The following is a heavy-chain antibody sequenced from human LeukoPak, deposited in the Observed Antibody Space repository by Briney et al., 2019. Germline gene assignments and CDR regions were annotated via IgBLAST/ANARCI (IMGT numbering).Heavy chain of an antibody. V-gene: IGHV2-70*11. CDR1: GFSLSTSGTC. Sequence: SGPTLVNPTHTLTLTCTFSGFSLSTSGTCVSWIRQPPGSALEWLARIDWDDDKYYSTSLKTRITISKDTSKNQVVLTMTNMDPVDTATYYCVHLGGRDGSRTHFDYWGQGTLVTVSS. D-gene: IGHD3-16*01. CDR3: VHLGGRDGSRTHFDY. J-gene: IGHJ4*02. CDR2: IDWDDDK.